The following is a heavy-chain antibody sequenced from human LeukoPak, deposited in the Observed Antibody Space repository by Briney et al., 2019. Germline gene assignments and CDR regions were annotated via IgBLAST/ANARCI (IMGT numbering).Heavy chain of an antibody. CDR1: GGSISSSSYY. CDR2: IYYSGST. J-gene: IGHJ4*02. D-gene: IGHD6-13*01. Sequence: SETLSLTCTVSGGSISSSSYYWGWLRQPPGKGLEWIGSIYYSGSTYYNPSLKSRVTISVDTSKNQFSLKLSSVTAADTAVYYCARVSIAGASSFDYWGQGTLVTVSS. CDR3: ARVSIAGASSFDY. V-gene: IGHV4-39*01.